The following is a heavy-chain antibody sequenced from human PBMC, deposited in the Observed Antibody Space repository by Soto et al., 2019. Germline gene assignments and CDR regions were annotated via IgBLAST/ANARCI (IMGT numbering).Heavy chain of an antibody. V-gene: IGHV1-69*13. CDR2: IIPIFGTA. CDR3: AREEIDYDFWSGSEPQDAFDI. Sequence: SVKVSCKASGGTFSSYAISWVRQAPGQGLGWMGGIIPIFGTANYAQKFQGRVTITADESTSTAYMELSSLRSEDTAVYYCAREEIDYDFWSGSEPQDAFDIWGQGTMVTVSS. CDR1: GGTFSSYA. J-gene: IGHJ3*02. D-gene: IGHD3-3*01.